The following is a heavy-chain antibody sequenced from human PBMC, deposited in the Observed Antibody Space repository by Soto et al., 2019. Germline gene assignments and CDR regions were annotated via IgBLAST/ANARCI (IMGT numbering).Heavy chain of an antibody. CDR2: IYYSGST. V-gene: IGHV4-59*08. CDR1: GGSISSSY. D-gene: IGHD2-15*01. J-gene: IGHJ4*02. CDR3: ARHRPGGGGSCYDY. Sequence: QVQLQESGPGLVKPSETLSLTYTVAGGSISSSYWSWIRQHPGKGLEWIGYIYYSGSTNYNPSLKSRVTISVDTSKNQFSLKLSSVTAADTAVYYCARHRPGGGGSCYDYWGQGTLVTVSS.